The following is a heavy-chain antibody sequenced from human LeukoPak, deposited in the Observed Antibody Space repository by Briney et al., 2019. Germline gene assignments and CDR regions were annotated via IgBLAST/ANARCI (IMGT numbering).Heavy chain of an antibody. V-gene: IGHV1-46*01. Sequence: GASVKVSCKASGYTVTSYGISWVRQAPGQGLEWMGIITTSGGSTSYAQKFQGRVTMTRDMSTSTVYMELSSLRSEDTAVYYCARDFYSSGWSYFDYWGQGTLVTVSS. CDR2: ITTSGGST. CDR1: GYTVTSYG. CDR3: ARDFYSSGWSYFDY. D-gene: IGHD6-19*01. J-gene: IGHJ4*02.